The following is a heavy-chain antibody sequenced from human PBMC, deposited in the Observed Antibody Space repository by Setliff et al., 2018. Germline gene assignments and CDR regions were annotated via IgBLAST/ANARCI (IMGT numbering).Heavy chain of an antibody. CDR1: GGSISSYY. J-gene: IGHJ6*03. CDR2: IYIGGSA. Sequence: SETLSLTCTVSGGSISSYYWCWIRQPAGKGLEWIGHIYIGGSANYNPSLKSRVTMSIDTSKNQFSLKLTSLTAADMAAFYCSREPWLGPPGYYYMDVWANGPLVTVSS. CDR3: SREPWLGPPGYYYMDV. D-gene: IGHD3-22*01. V-gene: IGHV4-4*07.